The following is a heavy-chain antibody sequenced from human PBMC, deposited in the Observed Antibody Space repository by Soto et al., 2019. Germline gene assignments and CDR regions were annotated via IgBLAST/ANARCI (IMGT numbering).Heavy chain of an antibody. Sequence: QVQLVQSGAEVKKPGASVKVSCKASGYTFTSYDINWVRQATGQGLEWMGWMNPNSGNTGYAQKFQGRVTMTRNTSISTAYMELSSLRSEGAAVDYCARGGLGAQYEYVWEVGIYDYWGQGTLVTVS. CDR2: MNPNSGNT. V-gene: IGHV1-8*01. J-gene: IGHJ4*02. CDR1: GYTFTSYD. CDR3: ARGGLGAQYEYVWEVGIYDY. D-gene: IGHD3-16*01.